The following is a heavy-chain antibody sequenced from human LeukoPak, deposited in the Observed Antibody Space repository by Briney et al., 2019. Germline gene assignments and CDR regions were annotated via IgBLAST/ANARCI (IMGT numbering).Heavy chain of an antibody. J-gene: IGHJ3*02. CDR3: ARDHEGYCSSTSCYRGDAFDI. CDR1: GYTFTSYY. CDR2: INPSGGST. V-gene: IGHV1-46*03. Sequence: ASVKVSCKAFGYTFTSYYMHWVRQAPGQGLEWMGIINPSGGSTSYAQKFQGRVTMTRDTSTSTVYMELSSLRSEDTAAYYCARDHEGYCSSTSCYRGDAFDIWGQGTMVTVSS. D-gene: IGHD2-2*02.